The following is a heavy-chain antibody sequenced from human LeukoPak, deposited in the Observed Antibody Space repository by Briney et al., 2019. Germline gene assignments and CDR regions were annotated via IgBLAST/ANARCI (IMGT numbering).Heavy chain of an antibody. Sequence: PSETLSLTCTVSGGSISSYYWSWIRQPPEKGLEWIGYIYYSGSTNCNPSLKSRVTISVDTSKNQFSLKLSSVTAADTAVYYCAGTYYYDSSGYYVPSRAFDIWGQGTMVTVSS. CDR3: AGTYYYDSSGYYVPSRAFDI. D-gene: IGHD3-22*01. CDR1: GGSISSYY. J-gene: IGHJ3*02. V-gene: IGHV4-59*08. CDR2: IYYSGST.